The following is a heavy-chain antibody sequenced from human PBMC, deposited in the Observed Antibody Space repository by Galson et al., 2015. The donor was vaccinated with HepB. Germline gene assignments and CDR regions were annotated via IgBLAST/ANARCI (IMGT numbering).Heavy chain of an antibody. CDR2: IDPSDSYT. CDR3: ARHQDPLRLFSSSDTAMVANDY. CDR1: GYSFTSYW. V-gene: IGHV5-10-1*01. J-gene: IGHJ4*02. D-gene: IGHD5-18*01. Sequence: QSGAEVKKPGESLRISCKGSGYSFTSYWISWVRQMPGKGLEWMGRIDPSDSYTNYSPSFQGHVTISADKSISTAYLQWSSLKASDTAMYYCARHQDPLRLFSSSDTAMVANDYWGQGTLVTVSS.